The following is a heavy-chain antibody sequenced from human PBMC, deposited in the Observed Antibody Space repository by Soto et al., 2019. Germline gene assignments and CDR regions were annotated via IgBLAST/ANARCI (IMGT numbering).Heavy chain of an antibody. V-gene: IGHV4-4*02. CDR1: SVSITSDNW. CDR3: ASRARIRGVPDY. CDR2: VDHSGTT. Sequence: QVQLQESGPGLVKPSGTLSLTCAVSSVSITSDNWWRWVRQPPGKGLEWIGEVDHSGTTNYNPSLKSRVTISVDKSKKHFSLKMTSVTAADTAVYYCASRARIRGVPDYWGQGTLVIVSS. J-gene: IGHJ4*02. D-gene: IGHD3-10*01.